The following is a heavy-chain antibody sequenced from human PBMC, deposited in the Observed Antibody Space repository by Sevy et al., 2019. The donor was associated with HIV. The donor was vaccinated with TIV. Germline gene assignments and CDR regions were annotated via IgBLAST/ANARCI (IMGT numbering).Heavy chain of an antibody. CDR1: GFTFSNAW. CDR2: IKSKTDGGTT. Sequence: GGSLRLSCAASGFTFSNAWMSWVRQAPGKGLEWVGRIKSKTDGGTTDYAAPVKGRFTISRDDSKNTLYLQMNSLKTEDTAVYYCTTGYLPQVVTQSIDAFDIWGQGTMVTVSS. V-gene: IGHV3-15*01. D-gene: IGHD2-21*02. CDR3: TTGYLPQVVTQSIDAFDI. J-gene: IGHJ3*02.